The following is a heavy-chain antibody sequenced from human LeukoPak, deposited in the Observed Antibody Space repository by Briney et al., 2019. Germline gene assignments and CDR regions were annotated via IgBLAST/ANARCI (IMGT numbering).Heavy chain of an antibody. D-gene: IGHD6-13*01. V-gene: IGHV4-59*01. J-gene: IGHJ5*02. CDR1: GGSISIYY. CDR3: ARAGVAAAGTWFDQ. Sequence: SETLSLTCTVSGGSISIYYCSWIRQPPGKGPEWIGYIYYSGSTNYNPSLKSRVTLSVDTSKNQFSLKLSSVTAADTAVYYCARAGVAAAGTWFDQWGQGTLVSVSS. CDR2: IYYSGST.